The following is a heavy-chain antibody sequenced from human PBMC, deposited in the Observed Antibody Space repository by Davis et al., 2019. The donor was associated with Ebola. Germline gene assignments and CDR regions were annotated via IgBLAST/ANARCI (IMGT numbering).Heavy chain of an antibody. Sequence: MPGGSLRLSCAASGFTFSSYWMSWVRQPPGKGLEWIGSIYYSGSTYYNPSLKSRVTISVDTSKNQFSLKLSSVTAADTAVYYCARLGDTFLFDYWGQGTLVTVSS. D-gene: IGHD5-18*01. V-gene: IGHV4-39*01. CDR1: GFTFSSYW. J-gene: IGHJ4*02. CDR3: ARLGDTFLFDY. CDR2: IYYSGST.